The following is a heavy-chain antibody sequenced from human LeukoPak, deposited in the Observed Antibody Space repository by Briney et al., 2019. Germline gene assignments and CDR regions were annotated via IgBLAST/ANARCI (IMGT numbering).Heavy chain of an antibody. CDR1: GGSIGNFY. CDR3: AREASLDY. D-gene: IGHD2-2*01. Sequence: PETPSLTRTVAGGSIGNFYWNWIRQSPGKGLEWIGYIYYSGTTNYNPSLKSRVTISLGMSSNQFSLRLDSVTAADTAVYYCAREASLDYWGQGILGNVSS. V-gene: IGHV4-59*01. J-gene: IGHJ4*02. CDR2: IYYSGTT.